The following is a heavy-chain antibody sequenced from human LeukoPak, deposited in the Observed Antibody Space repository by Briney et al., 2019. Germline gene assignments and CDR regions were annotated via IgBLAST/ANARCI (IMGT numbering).Heavy chain of an antibody. D-gene: IGHD2-15*01. V-gene: IGHV3-7*03. CDR2: IKQDGSEK. CDR3: ARARLGYCSGGSCYLEYYFDY. J-gene: IGHJ4*02. Sequence: PGGSLRLSCAASGFTLISYWMTWVRQAPGKGLEWVANIKQDGSEKCCVDSVKGRFTISRDNAKNSLYLQMNSLRAEDTALYYCARARLGYCSGGSCYLEYYFDYWGQGTLVTVSS. CDR1: GFTLISYW.